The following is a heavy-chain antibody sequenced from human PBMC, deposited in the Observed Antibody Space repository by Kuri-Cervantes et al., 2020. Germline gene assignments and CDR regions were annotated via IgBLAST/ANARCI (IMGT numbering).Heavy chain of an antibody. CDR1: GFAFSNYW. D-gene: IGHD6-19*01. Sequence: GESLKISCSASGFAFSNYWMHWVRQAPGKGLVWVSRINSDGSSTRFADFVRGRFTISRDNAKNSLYLQMNSLRAEDTAVYYCARDLPIAVAAHWFDPWGQGTLVTVSS. J-gene: IGHJ5*02. CDR2: INSDGSST. CDR3: ARDLPIAVAAHWFDP. V-gene: IGHV3-74*01.